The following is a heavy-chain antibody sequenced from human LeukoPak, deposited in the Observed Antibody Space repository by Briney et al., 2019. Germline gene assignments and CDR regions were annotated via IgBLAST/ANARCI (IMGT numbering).Heavy chain of an antibody. CDR1: GFTFSSYW. J-gene: IGHJ3*02. V-gene: IGHV3-74*01. Sequence: GGSLRLSCAASGFTFSSYWMHWVRQAPGKGLVWVSRINSDGSSTSYADSVKGRFTISRDNARNTLYLQMNSLRAEDTAVYYCAKLTTVTTSAFDIWGQGTMVTVSS. D-gene: IGHD4-17*01. CDR3: AKLTTVTTSAFDI. CDR2: INSDGSST.